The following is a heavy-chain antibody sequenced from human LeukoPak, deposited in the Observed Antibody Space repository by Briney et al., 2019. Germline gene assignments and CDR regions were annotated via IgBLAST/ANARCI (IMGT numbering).Heavy chain of an antibody. CDR2: INTDGSIT. CDR1: GFTFSSYW. D-gene: IGHD3-9*01. V-gene: IGHV3-74*01. J-gene: IGHJ3*01. Sequence: QTGGSLRLSCAASGFTFSSYWMHWVRQALGKGLVWVSRINTDGSITNYADSVKGRFTISRDNAKNTLYLQMNSLRAEDTAVYYCVIDSWGSGSRWGQGTMVTVSS. CDR3: VIDSWGSGSR.